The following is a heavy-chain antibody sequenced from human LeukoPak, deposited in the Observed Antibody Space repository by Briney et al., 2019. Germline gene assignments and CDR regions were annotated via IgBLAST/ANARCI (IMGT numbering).Heavy chain of an antibody. Sequence: GGSLRLSCAASGCTFSSYWMHWVRQAPGKGLVWLARINSDGSDTNYADSVKGRFTISRDNARNTVYLQMSCLRAEDTAVYYCARGWVPSDITLKWGQGTMVTVSS. V-gene: IGHV3-74*01. CDR2: INSDGSDT. D-gene: IGHD3-22*01. CDR1: GCTFSSYW. J-gene: IGHJ3*01. CDR3: ARGWVPSDITLK.